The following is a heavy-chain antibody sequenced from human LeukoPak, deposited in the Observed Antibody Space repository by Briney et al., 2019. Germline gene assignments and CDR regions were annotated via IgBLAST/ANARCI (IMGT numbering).Heavy chain of an antibody. CDR2: ISYDGSNK. CDR3: ARGRYCSSTSCYTGGFDY. V-gene: IGHV3-30-3*01. CDR1: GFTFSSYA. J-gene: IGHJ4*02. D-gene: IGHD2-2*02. Sequence: GGSLRLSCAASGFTFSSYAMHWVRQAPGKGLEWVAVISYDGSNKYYADSVKGRFTISRDNSKNTLYLQMNSLRAEDTAVYYCARGRYCSSTSCYTGGFDYWGQGTLVTVSS.